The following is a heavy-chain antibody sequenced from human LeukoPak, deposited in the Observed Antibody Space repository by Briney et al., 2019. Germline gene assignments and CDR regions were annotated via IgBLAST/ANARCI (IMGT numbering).Heavy chain of an antibody. CDR1: GFTFSSYA. D-gene: IGHD7-27*01. J-gene: IGHJ2*01. V-gene: IGHV3-23*01. CDR3: ARELVSLGTGYFDL. Sequence: PGGSLRLSCAASGFTFSSYAMSWVRQAPGKGLEWVSAISGSGGSTYYADSVKGRFTISRDNSNNTLHLQMNSLRAEDTAIYYCARELVSLGTGYFDLWGRGTLVTVSS. CDR2: ISGSGGST.